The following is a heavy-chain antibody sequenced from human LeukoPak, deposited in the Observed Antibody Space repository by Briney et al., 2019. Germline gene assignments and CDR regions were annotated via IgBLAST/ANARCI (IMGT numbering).Heavy chain of an antibody. V-gene: IGHV3-74*03. Sequence: GGSLRLSCAASGFTFSNTWMHWVRQPPGKGLVWVARITSDGSSTTYAESVKGRFTISRDNAKNTLYLQMNSLRAEDTAMYYCAREEPILGVTCFDYWGQGTLVTVSS. CDR1: GFTFSNTW. D-gene: IGHD1-26*01. CDR2: ITSDGSST. CDR3: AREEPILGVTCFDY. J-gene: IGHJ4*02.